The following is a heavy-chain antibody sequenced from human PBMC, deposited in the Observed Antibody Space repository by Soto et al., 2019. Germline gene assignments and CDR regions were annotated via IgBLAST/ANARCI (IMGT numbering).Heavy chain of an antibody. CDR1: GYSFTSYW. J-gene: IGHJ3*02. Sequence: PGESLKISCKGSGYSFTSYWIGWVRQMPGKGLEWMGIIYPGDSDTRYSPSFQGQVTISADKSISTAYLQWSSLKASDTAMYYCARGYYDFWSGYQSVDAFDIWGQGTMVTVS. CDR2: IYPGDSDT. V-gene: IGHV5-51*01. CDR3: ARGYYDFWSGYQSVDAFDI. D-gene: IGHD3-3*01.